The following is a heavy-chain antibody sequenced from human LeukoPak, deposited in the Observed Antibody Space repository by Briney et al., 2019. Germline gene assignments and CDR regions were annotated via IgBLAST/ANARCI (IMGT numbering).Heavy chain of an antibody. Sequence: GGSLRLSCAASGFTFANYAMTWVRQAPGKGLEWVSPITSTGTSTFYADSVKGRFTVSRDNSNNTLFRQMNSLRVEDSAVYYCARGVASGWYLGLDYWGRGTLVTVSS. J-gene: IGHJ4*02. CDR1: GFTFANYA. V-gene: IGHV3-23*01. CDR2: ITSTGTST. CDR3: ARGVASGWYLGLDY. D-gene: IGHD6-19*01.